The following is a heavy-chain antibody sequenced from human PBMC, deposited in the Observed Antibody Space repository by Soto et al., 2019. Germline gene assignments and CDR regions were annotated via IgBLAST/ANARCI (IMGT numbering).Heavy chain of an antibody. J-gene: IGHJ4*02. CDR1: GYTFTSYG. CDR2: INAYNGNT. D-gene: IGHD3-22*01. V-gene: IGHV1-18*01. Sequence: QVQLVQSGAEVKKPGASVKVSCKASGYTFTSYGISWVRQAPGQGLEWMGWINAYNGNTNYAQKIQGRVTITTDTTTSTAYMELRSLRSYDTAVYYCARGVRYDSCGYYYTTPFDYWGQGTLVTVSS. CDR3: ARGVRYDSCGYYYTTPFDY.